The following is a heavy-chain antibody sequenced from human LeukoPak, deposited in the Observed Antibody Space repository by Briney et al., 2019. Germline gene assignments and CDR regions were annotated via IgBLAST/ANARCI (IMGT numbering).Heavy chain of an antibody. D-gene: IGHD1-7*01. Sequence: SVKVSCKASGGTFSSYAISWVRQAPGQGLEWMGGIIPIFGTANYAQKFQGRVTITTDESTSTAYMELSSLRSEDTAVYYCARGLITGTTRYYFDYWGQGTLVTVSS. CDR1: GGTFSSYA. CDR2: IIPIFGTA. J-gene: IGHJ4*02. CDR3: ARGLITGTTRYYFDY. V-gene: IGHV1-69*05.